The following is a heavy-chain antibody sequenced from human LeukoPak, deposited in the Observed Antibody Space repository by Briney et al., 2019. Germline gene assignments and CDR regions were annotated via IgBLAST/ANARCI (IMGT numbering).Heavy chain of an antibody. V-gene: IGHV3-23*01. CDR3: AKDNGVSFDAFDI. CDR2: ISGSGGST. Sequence: PGGSLRLSCAASGFTFSSYAMSWVRQAPGKGQGWVPAISGSGGSTYYAVSVKGRFTISRDNSKNTLYLQMNSLRAEDTAVYYCAKDNGVSFDAFDIWGQGTMVTVSS. D-gene: IGHD2-8*01. J-gene: IGHJ3*02. CDR1: GFTFSSYA.